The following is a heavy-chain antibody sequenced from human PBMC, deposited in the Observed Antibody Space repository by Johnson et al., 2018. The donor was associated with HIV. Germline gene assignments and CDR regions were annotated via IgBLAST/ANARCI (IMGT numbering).Heavy chain of an antibody. J-gene: IGHJ3*02. Sequence: VQLVESGGGVVQPGRSLRLSCAASAFTVSDNYLSWVRQAPGKGLEWVGRIKSKTDGGTTDYAAPVKGRFTISRDDSKNTLYLQMNSLKTEDTAVYYCTTAKWLLGAFDIWGQGTMVTVSS. V-gene: IGHV3-15*01. D-gene: IGHD3-22*01. CDR2: IKSKTDGGTT. CDR1: AFTVSDNY. CDR3: TTAKWLLGAFDI.